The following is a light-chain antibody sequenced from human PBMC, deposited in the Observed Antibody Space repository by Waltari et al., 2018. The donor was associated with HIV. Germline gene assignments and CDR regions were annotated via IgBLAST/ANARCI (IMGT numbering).Light chain of an antibody. V-gene: IGLV7-46*01. CDR2: ETS. Sequence: QAVVTQEPSLPVSPGWTVTLTCGSSTGAVTCGHYPYWFQQKPGQAPRKLIYETSNKHAWTPARFSGALLGGKAALTLSGAQPEDEAEYYCLLSYSGAIWVFGGGTKLTVL. J-gene: IGLJ3*02. CDR3: LLSYSGAIWV. CDR1: TGAVTCGHY.